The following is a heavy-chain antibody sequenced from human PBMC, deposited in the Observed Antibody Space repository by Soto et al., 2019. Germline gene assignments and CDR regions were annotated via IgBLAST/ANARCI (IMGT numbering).Heavy chain of an antibody. CDR2: IYYGGST. CDR3: ARHVTGLMGYVYAI. J-gene: IGHJ3*02. Sequence: TSETLSLTCTFAGFSMNTYYWGWFRQPTGKGLEWVGYIYYGGSTTYSPSLKSRVTISVDTSKNQFSLKLNSVAAADTAIYYCARHVTGLMGYVYAIWGQGTMVTV. D-gene: IGHD2-8*02. V-gene: IGHV4-59*08. CDR1: GFSMNTYY.